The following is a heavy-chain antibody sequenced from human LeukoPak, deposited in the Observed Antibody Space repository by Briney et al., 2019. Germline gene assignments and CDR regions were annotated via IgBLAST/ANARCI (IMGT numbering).Heavy chain of an antibody. V-gene: IGHV3-11*04. J-gene: IGHJ4*02. CDR3: ARGEQRMWLLLPNYFDY. Sequence: KPGGSLRLSCAASGFTFSDYYMSWIRQAPGKGLEWVSYISSSGSTIYYADSVKGRFTISRDSAKNSLYLQMNSLRAEDTAVYYCARGEQRMWLLLPNYFDYWGQGTLVTVSS. CDR1: GFTFSDYY. D-gene: IGHD3-22*01. CDR2: ISSSGSTI.